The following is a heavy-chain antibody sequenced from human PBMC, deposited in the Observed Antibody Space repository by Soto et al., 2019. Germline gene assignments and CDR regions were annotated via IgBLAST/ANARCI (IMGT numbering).Heavy chain of an antibody. D-gene: IGHD5-12*01. CDR1: GFTFSSYA. CDR2: ISGSGGST. Sequence: EVQLLESGGGLVQPGGSLRLSCAASGFTFSSYAMSWVRQAPGKGLEWVSAISGSGGSTYYADSVKGRFTISRDNSKNTLYLQMNSLRAEDTAVYYCARGGIVATSLDYWGQGTLVTVSS. V-gene: IGHV3-23*01. J-gene: IGHJ4*02. CDR3: ARGGIVATSLDY.